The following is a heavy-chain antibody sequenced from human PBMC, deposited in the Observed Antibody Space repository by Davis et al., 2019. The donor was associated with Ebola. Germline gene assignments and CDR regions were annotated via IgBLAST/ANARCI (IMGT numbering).Heavy chain of an antibody. D-gene: IGHD6-13*01. Sequence: GESLKTPCAASGCTLRREWMSWVRQAPGKGREWVANIKQDGSEKYYVDSVKGRFTISRDNAKNSLYLQMNSLRAEDTAVYYCARWGIFGYSSSWYANYYYGMDVWGQGTTVTVSS. CDR3: ARWGIFGYSSSWYANYYYGMDV. J-gene: IGHJ6*02. V-gene: IGHV3-7*01. CDR1: GCTLRREW. CDR2: IKQDGSEK.